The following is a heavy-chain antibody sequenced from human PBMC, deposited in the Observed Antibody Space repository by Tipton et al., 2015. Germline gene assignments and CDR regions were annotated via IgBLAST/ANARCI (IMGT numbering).Heavy chain of an antibody. CDR2: INHSGST. CDR1: GFAVSNNY. J-gene: IGHJ4*02. D-gene: IGHD5-18*01. Sequence: LRLSCAASGFAVSNNYMSWVRQATGKGLEWIGEINHSGSTNYNPSLKSRVTISVDTSKNQFSLKLSSVTAADTAVYYCARGNTGNFDYWGQGTLVTVSS. CDR3: ARGNTGNFDY. V-gene: IGHV4-34*01.